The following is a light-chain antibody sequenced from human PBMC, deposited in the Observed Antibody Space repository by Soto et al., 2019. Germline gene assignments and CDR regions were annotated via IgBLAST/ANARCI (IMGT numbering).Light chain of an antibody. CDR3: QQYNSYSPT. J-gene: IGKJ1*01. V-gene: IGKV1-5*01. CDR1: RSISNW. CDR2: DAS. Sequence: DIQMTQSPATLSASVGDRVTIACRASRSISNWLAWYQQKPGKAPKLLIYDASNLDSGVPSRFSGSGSGTEFSLTISSLQADDVGTYYCQQYNSYSPTFGLGTKVEIK.